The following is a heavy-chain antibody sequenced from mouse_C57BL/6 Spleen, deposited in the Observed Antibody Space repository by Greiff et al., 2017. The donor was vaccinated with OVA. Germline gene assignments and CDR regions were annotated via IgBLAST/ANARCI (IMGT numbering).Heavy chain of an antibody. V-gene: IGHV3-6*01. CDR3: AREDDYDGFDY. D-gene: IGHD2-4*01. Sequence: EVHLVESGPGLVKPSQSLSLTCSVPGYSITSGYYWNWIRQFPGNKLEWMGYISYDGSNNYNPSLKNRISITRDTSKNQFFLKLNSVTTEDTATYYCAREDDYDGFDYWGQGTTLTVSS. J-gene: IGHJ2*01. CDR1: GYSITSGYY. CDR2: ISYDGSN.